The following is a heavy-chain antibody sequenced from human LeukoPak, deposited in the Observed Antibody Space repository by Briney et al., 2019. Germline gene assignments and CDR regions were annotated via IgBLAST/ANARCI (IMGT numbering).Heavy chain of an antibody. V-gene: IGHV1-69*13. D-gene: IGHD3-10*01. Sequence: GASVKVSCKASGGTLSSYAISWVRQAPGQGLEWMGGIIPIFGTANYAQKFQGRVTITADESTSTAYMELSSLRSEDTAVYYCAREGEMVRGGIDIWGQGTMVTVSS. CDR1: GGTLSSYA. CDR3: AREGEMVRGGIDI. J-gene: IGHJ3*02. CDR2: IIPIFGTA.